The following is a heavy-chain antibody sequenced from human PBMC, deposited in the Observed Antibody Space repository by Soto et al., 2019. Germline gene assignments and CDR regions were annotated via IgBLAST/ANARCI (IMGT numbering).Heavy chain of an antibody. CDR1: GFTFSGSA. V-gene: IGHV3-73*02. Sequence: EVQLVESGGGLVQPGGSLKLSCAASGFTFSGSAMHWFRQASGEGLEWMGRIRSKPNSYATAYAASVKGRFTISRDDSDITAYLQMNSLKTEDTAVYYCCAIRGGQRDYWGQGTLVTVSS. J-gene: IGHJ4*02. CDR3: CAIRGGQRDY. D-gene: IGHD3-10*01. CDR2: IRSKPNSYAT.